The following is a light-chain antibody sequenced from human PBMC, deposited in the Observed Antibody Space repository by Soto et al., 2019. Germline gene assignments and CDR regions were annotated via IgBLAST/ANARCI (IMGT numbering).Light chain of an antibody. CDR1: QSISSY. CDR2: AAS. V-gene: IGKV1-39*01. Sequence: DIQMTQSPSSLSASVGDRVTITCRASQSISSYLNWYQQKPGKGPKLLIYAASRLQSGVPSTFSGSRSATDFTHTIISLQPEDFATYYCQQSYSTPLTFGGGTKVEIK. CDR3: QQSYSTPLT. J-gene: IGKJ4*01.